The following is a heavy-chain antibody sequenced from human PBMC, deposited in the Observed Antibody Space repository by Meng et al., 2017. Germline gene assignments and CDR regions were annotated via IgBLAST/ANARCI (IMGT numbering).Heavy chain of an antibody. J-gene: IGHJ4*02. Sequence: LTCVADGFTFSYSGMSWVRQAPGKGLEWISTIGGSGGSTFYADSVKGRFTISRDNSSNTVYLQKNARSAVDTALYYCANIETIGRTYYYFDFWGQGALVTVSS. D-gene: IGHD1-26*01. CDR1: GFTFSYSG. V-gene: IGHV3-23*01. CDR2: IGGSGGST. CDR3: ANIETIGRTYYYFDF.